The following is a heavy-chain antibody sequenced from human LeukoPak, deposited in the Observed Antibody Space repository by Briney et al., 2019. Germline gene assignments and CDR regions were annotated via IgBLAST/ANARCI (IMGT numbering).Heavy chain of an antibody. V-gene: IGHV3-33*01. CDR3: ARDESAAAGTVFDY. J-gene: IGHJ4*02. Sequence: GGSLRLSCAASGFTFSSYGMHWVRQAPGKGLEWVAVIWCDGSNKYYADSVKGRFTISRDNSKNTLYLQMNSLRAEDTAVYYCARDESAAAGTVFDYWGQGTLVTVSS. CDR2: IWCDGSNK. CDR1: GFTFSSYG. D-gene: IGHD6-13*01.